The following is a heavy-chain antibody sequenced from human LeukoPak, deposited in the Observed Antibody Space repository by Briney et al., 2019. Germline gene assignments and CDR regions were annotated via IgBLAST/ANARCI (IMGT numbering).Heavy chain of an antibody. V-gene: IGHV1-8*03. CDR2: MNPNSGNT. Sequence: ASVKVSCKASGYTFTSYDINWVRQATGQGLEWMGWMNPNSGNTGYAQKFQGRVTITRNTSISTAYMELTSLRSDDTAVYYCATGGIRKNALDVYFYLYMDAWGTGTMVTVSS. CDR1: GYTFTSYD. J-gene: IGHJ6*03. CDR3: ATGGIRKNALDVYFYLYMDA. D-gene: IGHD5/OR15-5a*01.